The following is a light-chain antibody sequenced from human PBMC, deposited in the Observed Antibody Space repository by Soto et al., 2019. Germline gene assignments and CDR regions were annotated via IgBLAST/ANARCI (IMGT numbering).Light chain of an antibody. V-gene: IGKV1-27*01. J-gene: IGKJ3*01. CDR3: QKYNSAPRT. CDR1: QGISNY. Sequence: DIQLTQSRSPLSASVGDRVTITCRASQGISNYLAWYQQKPGKVPKLLIYDASTLQSGVPSRFSGSGSGTDFTLTISSLQPEDVATYYCQKYNSAPRTFGPGTKVDIK. CDR2: DAS.